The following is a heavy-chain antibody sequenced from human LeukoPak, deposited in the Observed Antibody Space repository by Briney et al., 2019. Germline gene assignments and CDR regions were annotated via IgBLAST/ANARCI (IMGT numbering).Heavy chain of an antibody. D-gene: IGHD1-1*01. CDR1: AFTFSSHP. V-gene: IGHV3-23*01. CDR2: ICSSIGCT. J-gene: IGHJ4*02. CDR3: ARISLAPSDNFDS. Sequence: GGSLRLSCAASAFTFSSHPMGWVRRAPGKGLEWASSICSSIGCTYYADSVRGRFAISRDDSKNTLYLQMNSLRAEDTAVYYCARISLAPSDNFDSWGQGTLVTVSS.